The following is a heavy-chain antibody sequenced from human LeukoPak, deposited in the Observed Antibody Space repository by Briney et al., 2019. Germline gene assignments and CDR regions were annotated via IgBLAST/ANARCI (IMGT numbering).Heavy chain of an antibody. CDR3: ARSRYCSGGSCYPTMGY. CDR2: INPSGGST. D-gene: IGHD2-15*01. J-gene: IGHJ4*02. V-gene: IGHV1-46*01. Sequence: ASVKVSCKASGYTFTGYYMHWVRQPPGQGLEWMGIINPSGGSTSYAQKFQGRVTMTRDTSTSTVYMELSSLRSEDTAVYYCARSRYCSGGSCYPTMGYWGQGTLVTVSS. CDR1: GYTFTGYY.